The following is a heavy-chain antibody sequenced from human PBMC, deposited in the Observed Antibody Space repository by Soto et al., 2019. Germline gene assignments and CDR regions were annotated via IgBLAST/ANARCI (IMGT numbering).Heavy chain of an antibody. D-gene: IGHD2-2*01. CDR1: GFTFSSYG. CDR2: IWYDGSNK. CDR3: ARGVVPAAQTMYYFDY. J-gene: IGHJ4*02. Sequence: GGSLRLSCAASGFTFSSYGMHWVRQAPGKGLEWVAVIWYDGSNKYYADSVKGRFTISRDNSKNTLYLQMNSLRAEDTAVYYCARGVVPAAQTMYYFDYWGQGTLVTVSS. V-gene: IGHV3-33*01.